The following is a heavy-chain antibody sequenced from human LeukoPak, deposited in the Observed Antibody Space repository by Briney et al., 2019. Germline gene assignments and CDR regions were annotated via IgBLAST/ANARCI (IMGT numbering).Heavy chain of an antibody. CDR1: GVTFSSYW. CDR3: ARDVYDFWSGYTRCDS. CDR2: IKQDGSEK. D-gene: IGHD3-3*01. J-gene: IGHJ5*01. V-gene: IGHV3-7*01. Sequence: GGSLRLSCAASGVTFSSYWMGWVRQAPGKGLEWVANIKQDGSEKYYVDSVKGRFTISRDNAKNSLYLQMNSLRAEDTAVYYCARDVYDFWSGYTRCDSWGQGTLVTVSS.